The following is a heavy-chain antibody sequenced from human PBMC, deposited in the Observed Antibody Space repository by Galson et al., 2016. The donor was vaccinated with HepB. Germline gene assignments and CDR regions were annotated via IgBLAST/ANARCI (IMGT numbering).Heavy chain of an antibody. J-gene: IGHJ6*03. CDR3: ARDTPVETATEYYYYYYMDV. CDR2: IDPSSGST. V-gene: IGHV1-46*02. CDR1: GYTFNKHY. D-gene: IGHD5-18*01. Sequence: SVKVSCKASGYTFNKHYIHWVRQPPGQGLEWMEVIDPSSGSTRYPQRFQGRVTITRDTSTSTVYMELSSLRSEDTAVYYCARDTPVETATEYYYYYYMDVWGKGTTVTVSS.